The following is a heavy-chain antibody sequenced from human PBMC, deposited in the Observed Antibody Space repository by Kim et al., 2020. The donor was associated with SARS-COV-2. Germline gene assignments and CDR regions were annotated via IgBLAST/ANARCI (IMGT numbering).Heavy chain of an antibody. CDR2: INHSGST. J-gene: IGHJ5*02. D-gene: IGHD3-3*01. CDR1: GGSFSGYY. V-gene: IGHV4-34*01. CDR3: ARVVPYYDFWSGYQLAWFDP. Sequence: SETLSLTCAVYGGSFSGYYWSWIRQPPGKGLEWIGEINHSGSTNYNPSLKSRVTISVDTSKNQFSLKLSSVTAADTAVYYCARVVPYYDFWSGYQLAWFDPWGQGTLDTVSS.